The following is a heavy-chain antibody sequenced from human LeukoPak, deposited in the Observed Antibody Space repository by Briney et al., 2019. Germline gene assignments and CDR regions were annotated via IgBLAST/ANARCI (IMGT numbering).Heavy chain of an antibody. CDR2: IYYSGST. CDR3: ARHGRWELLMSAFDI. V-gene: IGHV4-59*08. D-gene: IGHD1-26*01. CDR1: GGSISSYY. Sequence: SETLSLTCTVSGGSISSYYWSWIRQPPGKGLECIGYIYYSGSTNYNPSLKSRVTISVDTSKNQFSLKLSSVTAADTAVYYCARHGRWELLMSAFDIWGQGTMVTVSS. J-gene: IGHJ3*02.